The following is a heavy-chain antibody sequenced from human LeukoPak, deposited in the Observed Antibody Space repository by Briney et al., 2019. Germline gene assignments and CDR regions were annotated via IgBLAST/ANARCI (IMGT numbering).Heavy chain of an antibody. CDR3: ATVPTGYYYMDV. V-gene: IGHV3-53*01. D-gene: IGHD1-1*01. J-gene: IGHJ6*03. CDR2: VYSGGTS. Sequence: GGSLRLSCAASGYTVGTNYMSWVRQAPGKGLEWVSIVYSGGTSYYADSVKGRFITSRDFSRNTVYLQMNSLRAEDTAVYYCATVPTGYYYMDVWGKGTTVTVSS. CDR1: GYTVGTNY.